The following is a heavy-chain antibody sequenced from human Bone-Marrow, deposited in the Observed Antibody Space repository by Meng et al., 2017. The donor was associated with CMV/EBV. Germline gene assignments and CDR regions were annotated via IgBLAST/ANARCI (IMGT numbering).Heavy chain of an antibody. J-gene: IGHJ3*02. D-gene: IGHD6-19*01. V-gene: IGHV3-20*04. CDR3: ARDEYSSGLGAFDI. Sequence: GGSLRLSCAASGFNFYDSAMSWVRQGPGKGLEWVSGMNWDGSSTGYADSVRGRFTISRDDAKRSLYLQMNSLRAEDTAVYYCARDEYSSGLGAFDIWGQGTMVTVSS. CDR2: MNWDGSST. CDR1: GFNFYDSA.